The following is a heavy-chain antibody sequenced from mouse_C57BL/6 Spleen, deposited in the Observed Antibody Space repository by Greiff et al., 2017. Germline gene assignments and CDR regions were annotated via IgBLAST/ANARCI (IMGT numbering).Heavy chain of an antibody. V-gene: IGHV1-4*01. D-gene: IGHD2-4*01. CDR3: AREIDYDGNAMDD. CDR1: GYTFTSYT. Sequence: VQLQQSGAELARPGASVKLSCKASGYTFTSYTMHWVKQRPGQGLEWIGYINPSSGYTKYNQKFKDKATLTADKASSTAYMQLSSLTSEDSAYYYCAREIDYDGNAMDDWGQGASVTVSS. CDR2: INPSSGYT. J-gene: IGHJ4*01.